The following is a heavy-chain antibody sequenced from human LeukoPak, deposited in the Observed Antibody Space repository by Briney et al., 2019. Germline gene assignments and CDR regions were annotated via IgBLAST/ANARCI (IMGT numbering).Heavy chain of an antibody. CDR3: ARRVADYFDY. CDR2: IYPGDSDT. V-gene: IGHV5-51*01. CDR1: GYRFTSYW. D-gene: IGHD3-10*01. J-gene: IGHJ4*02. Sequence: GDSLKISCKGSGYRFTSYWIGWVRQMPGKGLEWMGIIYPGDSDTRYSPSFQGQATISADKSISTAYLQWSSLKASDTAMYYCARRVADYFDYWGQGTLVTVSS.